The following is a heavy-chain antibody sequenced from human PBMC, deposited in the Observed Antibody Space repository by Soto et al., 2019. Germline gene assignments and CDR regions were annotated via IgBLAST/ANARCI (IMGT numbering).Heavy chain of an antibody. CDR1: GGSFSGYY. Sequence: SETLSLTCAVYGGSFSGYYWSWIRQPPGKGLEWIGEINHSGSTNYNPSLKSRVTISVDTSKNQFSLKLSSVTAADAAVYYCARGSQGGMDVWGQGTTVTVSS. V-gene: IGHV4-34*01. CDR2: INHSGST. J-gene: IGHJ6*02. CDR3: ARGSQGGMDV.